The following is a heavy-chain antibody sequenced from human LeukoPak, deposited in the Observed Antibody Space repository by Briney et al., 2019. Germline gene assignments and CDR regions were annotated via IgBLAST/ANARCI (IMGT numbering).Heavy chain of an antibody. D-gene: IGHD3-10*01. V-gene: IGHV3-7*01. Sequence: PGGSLRLSCEASGFTLSNHWMGWVRQAPGKGLEWVASIKRDGSEKYYVDSVKGRLTISRDNAKNSLFLQMNSLRAEDTAVYYCARGRDYASGSYLRTFDYWGQGTVVTVSS. J-gene: IGHJ4*02. CDR1: GFTLSNHW. CDR3: ARGRDYASGSYLRTFDY. CDR2: IKRDGSEK.